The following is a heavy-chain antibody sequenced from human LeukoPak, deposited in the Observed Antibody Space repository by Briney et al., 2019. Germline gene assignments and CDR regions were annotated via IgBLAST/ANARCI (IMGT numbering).Heavy chain of an antibody. D-gene: IGHD1-20*01. V-gene: IGHV3-30*02. CDR3: AKDPLYNWHPIFSFDY. Sequence: GGSLRLSCAASGFTFSSYGMHWVRQAPGKGLEWVAFIRYDGSNKYYADSVKGRFTIPRDNSKNTLYLQMNSLRAEDTAVYYCAKDPLYNWHPIFSFDYWGPGTLVTVSS. J-gene: IGHJ4*02. CDR2: IRYDGSNK. CDR1: GFTFSSYG.